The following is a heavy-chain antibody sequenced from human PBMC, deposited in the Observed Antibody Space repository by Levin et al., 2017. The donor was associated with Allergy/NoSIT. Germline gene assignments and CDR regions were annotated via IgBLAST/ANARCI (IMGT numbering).Heavy chain of an antibody. Sequence: PGGSLRLSCAASGFTVSSNYMSWVRQAPGKGLEWVSLIYRGGTTYYADSVKGRFTISRDNSNNTLYLQMNSLRAEDTAVYYCARRYYGLGTYYMDVWGKGPTVTVAS. CDR1: GFTVSSNY. CDR3: ARRYYGLGTYYMDV. D-gene: IGHD3-10*01. J-gene: IGHJ6*03. CDR2: IYRGGTT. V-gene: IGHV3-66*01.